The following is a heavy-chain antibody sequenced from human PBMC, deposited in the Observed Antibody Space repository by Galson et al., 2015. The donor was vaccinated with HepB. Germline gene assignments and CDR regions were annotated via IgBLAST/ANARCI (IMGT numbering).Heavy chain of an antibody. CDR1: GFRFSSFG. D-gene: IGHD2-2*01. J-gene: IGHJ4*02. CDR2: ISGGGGIT. V-gene: IGHV3-30*03. CDR3: ARDLVTDAPYHLDY. Sequence: SLRLSCAASGFRFSSFGMHWVRQTPGKGLEWVAVISGGGGITIYAESVKGRFTISRDNPKNTLYLQMDSLGTDDTAVYFCARDLVTDAPYHLDYWGQGAQAAVSS.